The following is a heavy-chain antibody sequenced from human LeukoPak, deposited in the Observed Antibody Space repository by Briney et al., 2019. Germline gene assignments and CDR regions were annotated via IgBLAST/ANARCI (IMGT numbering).Heavy chain of an antibody. D-gene: IGHD3-10*01. J-gene: IGHJ2*01. CDR1: GGSVTDDY. V-gene: IGHV4-59*02. CDR3: ARETGYYGSGSRGYFDL. CDR2: IYYTGAT. Sequence: SETLSLTCTVSGGSVTDDYWSWIRQPPGKGLEWIGYIYYTGATNSIPSLKSRVTIAVDTSKNQFSLKLSSVAAADTAVYYCARETGYYGSGSRGYFDLWGRGTLVTVSS.